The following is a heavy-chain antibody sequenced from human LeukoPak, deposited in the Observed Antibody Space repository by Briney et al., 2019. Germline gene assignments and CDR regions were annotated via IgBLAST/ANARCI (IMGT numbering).Heavy chain of an antibody. CDR2: ISAYNGNT. Sequence: ASVKVSCKASGYTFTSYGISWVRQAPGQGLEWMGWISAYNGNTNYAQKFQGRVTMTRDTSISTAYMELSRLRSDDTAVYYCARDSVAGTPEYNYYYYYMDVWGKGTTVTVSS. CDR3: ARDSVAGTPEYNYYYYYMDV. J-gene: IGHJ6*03. D-gene: IGHD6-19*01. CDR1: GYTFTSYG. V-gene: IGHV1-18*01.